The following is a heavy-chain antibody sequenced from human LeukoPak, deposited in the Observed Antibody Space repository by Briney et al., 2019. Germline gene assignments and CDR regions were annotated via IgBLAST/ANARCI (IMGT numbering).Heavy chain of an antibody. Sequence: PGGSLRLSCAASGFTVSSNYMNWVRQAPGKGLEWVSSISSSSSYIYYADSVKGRFTISRDNAKNSLYLQMNSLRAEDTAVYYCARASSGYGDDYWGQGTLVTVSS. CDR3: ARASSGYGDDY. D-gene: IGHD3-22*01. CDR2: ISSSSSYI. J-gene: IGHJ4*02. V-gene: IGHV3-21*01. CDR1: GFTVSSNY.